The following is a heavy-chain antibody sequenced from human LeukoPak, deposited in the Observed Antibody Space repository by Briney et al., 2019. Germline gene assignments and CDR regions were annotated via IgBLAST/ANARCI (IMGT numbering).Heavy chain of an antibody. D-gene: IGHD3-10*01. V-gene: IGHV1-2*02. CDR1: GYTFTDYY. Sequence: ASVKVSCKASGYTFTDYYIHWVRQAPGQGLEWMGWINPNSGVTNYAQKFQGRVTMTRDTSITTAYMELSRLRSDDTAVYYCAKGYGSGKRSVHYYYMDVWGKGTTVTVSS. CDR2: INPNSGVT. CDR3: AKGYGSGKRSVHYYYMDV. J-gene: IGHJ6*03.